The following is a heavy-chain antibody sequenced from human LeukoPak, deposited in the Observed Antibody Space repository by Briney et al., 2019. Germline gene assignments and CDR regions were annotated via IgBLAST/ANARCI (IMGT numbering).Heavy chain of an antibody. D-gene: IGHD6-13*01. Sequence: PGGSLRLSCAASGFTPSDYWMSWMRQAAGKGLEWVANIKYDGDEEYYVDSVKGRFTISRDNAKSSLYLQLNSLRVEDTAVYYCKSGGAAPGSFDNWGQGTLVTVSP. CDR1: GFTPSDYW. V-gene: IGHV3-7*01. J-gene: IGHJ4*02. CDR3: KSGGAAPGSFDN. CDR2: IKYDGDEE.